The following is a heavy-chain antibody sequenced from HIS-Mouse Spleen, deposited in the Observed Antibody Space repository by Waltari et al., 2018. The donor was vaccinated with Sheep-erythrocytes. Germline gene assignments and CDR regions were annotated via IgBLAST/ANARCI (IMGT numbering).Heavy chain of an antibody. D-gene: IGHD7-27*01. Sequence: QLQLQESGPGLVKPSETLSLTCTVSGVSISSSSYYWGWIRQPPGKGLEWIGSIYYSGSTYYNPSLKSRVTISVDTSKNQFSLKLSSVTAADTAVYYCARDTNWGGDAFDIWGQGTMVTVSS. CDR2: IYYSGST. CDR3: ARDTNWGGDAFDI. J-gene: IGHJ3*02. CDR1: GVSISSSSYY. V-gene: IGHV4-39*02.